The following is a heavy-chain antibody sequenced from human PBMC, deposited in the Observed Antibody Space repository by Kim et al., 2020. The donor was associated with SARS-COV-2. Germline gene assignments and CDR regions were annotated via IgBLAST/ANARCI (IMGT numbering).Heavy chain of an antibody. V-gene: IGHV3-7*03. Sequence: GGSLRLSCVASGFTLSHYWMSWVRQAPGKGLEWVANINQDGSEKYYVDSVKGQFTISRDNAKNSVYLQMNSLRVEDTAVYYCARDQSGSTEWGQGALVTV. CDR3: ARDQSGSTE. D-gene: IGHD3-10*01. J-gene: IGHJ4*02. CDR1: GFTLSHYW. CDR2: INQDGSEK.